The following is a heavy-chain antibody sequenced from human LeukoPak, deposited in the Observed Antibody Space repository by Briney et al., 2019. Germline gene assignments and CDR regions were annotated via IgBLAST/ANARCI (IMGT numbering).Heavy chain of an antibody. D-gene: IGHD5-12*01. CDR3: ARDENGDSDFDL. J-gene: IGHJ2*01. Sequence: GGSLRLSCAASGFSFSTYAMSWVRQAPGKGLEWVSTITGGGTYYADSVKGRFTISRDDAKNSLYVQMNNLRVEDTAVYYCARDENGDSDFDLWGRGTLVTVSS. CDR2: ITGGGT. CDR1: GFSFSTYA. V-gene: IGHV3-23*01.